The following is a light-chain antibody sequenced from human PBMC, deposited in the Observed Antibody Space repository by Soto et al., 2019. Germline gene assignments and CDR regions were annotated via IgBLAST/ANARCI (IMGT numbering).Light chain of an antibody. CDR2: LNSDGSH. Sequence: QPVLTQSPSASASLGASVKLTCTLSSGHSSYAIAWHQQQPEKGPRYLMKLNSDGSHSKGDAIPDRFSGSSSGAERYLTISSLQSEDEADYYCQTWGTGIQVFGTGTKLTVL. CDR3: QTWGTGIQV. CDR1: SGHSSYA. V-gene: IGLV4-69*01. J-gene: IGLJ1*01.